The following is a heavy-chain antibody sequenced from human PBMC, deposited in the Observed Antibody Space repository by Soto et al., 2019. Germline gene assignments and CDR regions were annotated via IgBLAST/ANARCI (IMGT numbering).Heavy chain of an antibody. CDR1: GFTFSSYA. CDR2: ISGSGGST. CDR3: AKVGEYYYDSSGSP. Sequence: GSLRLSCAASGFTFSSYAMGWVRQAPGKGLEWVSAISGSGGSTYYADSVKGRFTISRGNSKNTLYLQMNSLRAEDTAVYYCAKVGEYYYDSSGSPWGQGTLVTVSS. J-gene: IGHJ5*02. V-gene: IGHV3-23*01. D-gene: IGHD3-22*01.